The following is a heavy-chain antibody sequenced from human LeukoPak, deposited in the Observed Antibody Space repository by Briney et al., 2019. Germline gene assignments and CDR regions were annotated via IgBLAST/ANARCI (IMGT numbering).Heavy chain of an antibody. Sequence: GASVKVSCKASGYTFTSYYMHWVRQAPGQGLEWMGIINPSGGSTSYAQKFQGRVTMTRDMSTSTVYMELSSLRSDDTAVYYCARGSRDSSGYYSFDYWGQGTLVTVSS. CDR3: ARGSRDSSGYYSFDY. V-gene: IGHV1-46*01. D-gene: IGHD3-22*01. CDR2: INPSGGST. J-gene: IGHJ4*02. CDR1: GYTFTSYY.